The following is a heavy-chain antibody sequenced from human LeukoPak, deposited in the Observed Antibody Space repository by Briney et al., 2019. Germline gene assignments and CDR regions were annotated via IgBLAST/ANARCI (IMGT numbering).Heavy chain of an antibody. V-gene: IGHV3-48*03. CDR1: GFTFSSYE. J-gene: IGHJ4*02. D-gene: IGHD6-13*01. CDR2: ISSSATTI. CDR3: VREDSSSGGYYFDY. Sequence: GGSLRLSCAASGFTFSSYEMHWVRLAPGKGPEWVSYISSSATTIYYADSVRGRFTISRDNAKSSLYLQMNSLRAEDTAVYYCVREDSSSGGYYFDYWGQGALVTVSS.